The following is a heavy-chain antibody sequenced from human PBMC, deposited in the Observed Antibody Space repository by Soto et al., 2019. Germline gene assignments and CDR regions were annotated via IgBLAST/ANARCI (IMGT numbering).Heavy chain of an antibody. CDR2: IIPLFGTT. D-gene: IGHD3-10*01. CDR1: GGIFSTYA. Sequence: QVQLVQSGAEVQKPGSSVKVSCKASGGIFSTYAISWLRQAPGQGLEWMGGIIPLFGTTNYAQRFQGRVTITADESTSTAYMELSRLRSEDTAVYYCARDRDDYGSGNYYNRIDFWGQGTLVTVSS. J-gene: IGHJ4*02. CDR3: ARDRDDYGSGNYYNRIDF. V-gene: IGHV1-69*01.